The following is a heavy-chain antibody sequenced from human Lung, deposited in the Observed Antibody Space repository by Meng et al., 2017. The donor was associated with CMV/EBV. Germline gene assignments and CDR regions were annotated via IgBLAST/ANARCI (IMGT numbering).Heavy chain of an antibody. CDR1: GYSFITDS. Sequence: SVKVSXKASGYSFITDSMHWVRQAPGQRLEWMGIINPGRGTTTYAQHFQGRVTMTRDTSTSTVYMELSSLRSEDTAIYYCAKAYCGNDCYYLGPWGQGTXVTVSS. V-gene: IGHV1-46*01. CDR3: AKAYCGNDCYYLGP. J-gene: IGHJ5*02. D-gene: IGHD2-21*01. CDR2: INPGRGTT.